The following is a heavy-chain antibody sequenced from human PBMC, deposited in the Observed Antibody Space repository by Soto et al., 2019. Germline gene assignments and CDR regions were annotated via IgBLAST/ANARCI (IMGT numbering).Heavy chain of an antibody. CDR3: ARSGGPTSYYDFWSGYSDYYGMDV. V-gene: IGHV3-33*01. J-gene: IGHJ6*02. D-gene: IGHD3-3*01. CDR1: GFTFSSYG. CDR2: IWYDGSNK. Sequence: GGSLRLSCAASGFTFSSYGMHWVRQAPGKGLEWVAVIWYDGSNKYYADSVKGRFTISRDNSKNTLYLQMNSLRAEDTAVYYCARSGGPTSYYDFWSGYSDYYGMDVWGQGTTVTAP.